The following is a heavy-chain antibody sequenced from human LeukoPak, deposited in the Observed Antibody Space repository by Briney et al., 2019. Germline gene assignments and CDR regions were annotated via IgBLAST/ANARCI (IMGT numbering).Heavy chain of an antibody. Sequence: SETLSLTYTVSGGSISSGDYYWSWIRQPPGKGLEWIGYIYYSGSTYYNPSLKSRVTISVDTSKNQFSLKLSSVTAADTAVYYCARVIVVVPAALEAFDPWGQGTLVSVSS. CDR1: GGSISSGDYY. D-gene: IGHD2-2*01. J-gene: IGHJ5*02. CDR2: IYYSGST. CDR3: ARVIVVVPAALEAFDP. V-gene: IGHV4-30-4*08.